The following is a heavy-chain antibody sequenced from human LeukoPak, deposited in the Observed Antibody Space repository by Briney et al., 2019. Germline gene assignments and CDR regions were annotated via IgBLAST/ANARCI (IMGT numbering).Heavy chain of an antibody. CDR2: IYSGGST. D-gene: IGHD3-22*01. Sequence: PGGSLRLSCAASGFTVSSNYMSWVRQAPGKGLEWVSVIYSGGSTYYADSVKGRFTISRDNAKNSLYLQMNSLRAEDTAVYYCAREMYYYDSSGSKHFDYWGQGTLVTVSS. J-gene: IGHJ4*02. V-gene: IGHV3-53*01. CDR3: AREMYYYDSSGSKHFDY. CDR1: GFTVSSNY.